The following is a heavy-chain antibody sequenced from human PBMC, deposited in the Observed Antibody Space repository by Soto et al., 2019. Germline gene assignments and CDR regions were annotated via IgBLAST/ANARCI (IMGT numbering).Heavy chain of an antibody. CDR1: GYTFTSYG. D-gene: IGHD2-2*01. J-gene: IGHJ5*02. CDR3: ARVLSIMGNWFEP. CDR2: ISPYNGNT. V-gene: IGHV1-18*01. Sequence: QIHLVQSGGEVKKPGASVKVSCKASGYTFTSYGIIWVRQAPGQGLEWMGWISPYNGNTNYAQNFQGRVTLTTDTSTSTAYMELRNRRSDDTAVYYCARVLSIMGNWFEPWGQGTLVTVSS.